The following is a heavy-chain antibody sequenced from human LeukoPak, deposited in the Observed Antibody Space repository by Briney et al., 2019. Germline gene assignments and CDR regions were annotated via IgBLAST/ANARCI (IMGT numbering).Heavy chain of an antibody. J-gene: IGHJ4*02. CDR2: ISAYNGNT. D-gene: IGHD4-11*01. Sequence: ASVKVSCKASGYTFTSYGISWVRQAPGQGLEWMGWISAYNGNTNYAQKLQDRVTMTTDTSTSTAYMELRSLRSDDTGVYYCARDRDYGNYVGYFDYWGQGTLVTVSS. CDR1: GYTFTSYG. V-gene: IGHV1-18*01. CDR3: ARDRDYGNYVGYFDY.